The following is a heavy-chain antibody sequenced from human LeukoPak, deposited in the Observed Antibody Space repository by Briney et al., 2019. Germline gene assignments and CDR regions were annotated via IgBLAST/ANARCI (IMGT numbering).Heavy chain of an antibody. CDR1: GFTFSSYG. V-gene: IGHV3-33*01. CDR3: ARQTYYDFWSGYYIGGTSYYFDY. J-gene: IGHJ4*02. CDR2: IWYDGSNK. Sequence: GGSLRLSCAASGFTFSSYGMHWVRQAPGKGLEWVAVIWYDGSNKYYADSVKGRFTISRDNSKNTLYLQMNSLRAEDTAVYYCARQTYYDFWSGYYIGGTSYYFDYWGQGTLVTVSS. D-gene: IGHD3-3*01.